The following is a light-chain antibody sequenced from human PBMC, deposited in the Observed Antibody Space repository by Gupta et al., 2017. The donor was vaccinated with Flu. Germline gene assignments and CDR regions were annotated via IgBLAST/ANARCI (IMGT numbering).Light chain of an antibody. Sequence: FVLPQPPSASVSPAQTVTISCSGSSSNIGSNDLYSYQQHPRTTPKHLIYRDNTRRPGGPYRFSGSKSAATASLAISWLRTEEEADYYCAAWDNSRSLHWVFGGGTKLTVL. V-gene: IGLV1-47*01. CDR1: SSNIGSND. J-gene: IGLJ3*02. CDR3: AAWDNSRSLHWV. CDR2: RDN.